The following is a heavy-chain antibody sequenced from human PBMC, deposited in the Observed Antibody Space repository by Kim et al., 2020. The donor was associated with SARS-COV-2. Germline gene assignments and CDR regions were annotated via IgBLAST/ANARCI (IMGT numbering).Heavy chain of an antibody. CDR2: IYSGGST. CDR1: GFTVSSNY. J-gene: IGHJ4*02. Sequence: GGSLRLSCAASGFTVSSNYMSWVRQAPGKGLEWVSVIYSGGSTYYADSVKGRFTISRDNSKNTLYLQMNSLRAEDTAVYYCARDNYYDSSGYYEGDTSPVPVPNWGQGTLVTVSS. D-gene: IGHD3-22*01. V-gene: IGHV3-66*01. CDR3: ARDNYYDSSGYYEGDTSPVPVPN.